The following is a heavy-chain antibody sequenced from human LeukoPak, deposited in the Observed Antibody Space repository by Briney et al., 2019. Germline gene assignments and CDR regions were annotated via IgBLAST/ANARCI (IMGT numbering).Heavy chain of an antibody. CDR3: ARKGSPGYSYGNGHDY. CDR2: IYYSGST. Sequence: PSETLSLTCTVSGGSISSYYWSWIRQPPGKGLEWIGYIYYSGSTNYNPSLKSRVTMSVDTSKNQFSLKLSSVTAADTAVYYCARKGSPGYSYGNGHDYWGQGTLVTVSS. D-gene: IGHD5-18*01. CDR1: GGSISSYY. J-gene: IGHJ4*01. V-gene: IGHV4-59*01.